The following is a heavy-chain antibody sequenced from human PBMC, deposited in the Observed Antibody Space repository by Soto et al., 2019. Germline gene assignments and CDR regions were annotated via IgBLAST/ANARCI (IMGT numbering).Heavy chain of an antibody. V-gene: IGHV4-59*01. J-gene: IGHJ6*02. Sequence: SETLSLTCTVSGGSISSYYWSWIRQPPGKGLEWIGYIYYSGSTNYNPSLKSRVTISVDTSKNQFSLKLSSVTAADTAVYYCARWERGTYYYYGMDVWGQGTTVTVSS. CDR3: ARWERGTYYYYGMDV. CDR1: GGSISSYY. D-gene: IGHD1-26*01. CDR2: IYYSGST.